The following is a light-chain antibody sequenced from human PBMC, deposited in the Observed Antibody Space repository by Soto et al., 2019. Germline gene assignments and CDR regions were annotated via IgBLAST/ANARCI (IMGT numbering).Light chain of an antibody. V-gene: IGKV3-20*01. J-gene: IGKJ1*01. Sequence: EIVLTQSPGTLSLSPGGRATLSCRASQSVSSSYLAWYQQKPGQAPRLVIYGASSRATGIPDRFSGSGSGTDFTLTISRLEPEDFAVYYCQVYGTSPWTFGQGTKVDIK. CDR1: QSVSSSY. CDR3: QVYGTSPWT. CDR2: GAS.